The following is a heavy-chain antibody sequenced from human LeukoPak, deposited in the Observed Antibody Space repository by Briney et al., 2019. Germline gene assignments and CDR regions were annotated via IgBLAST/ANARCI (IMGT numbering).Heavy chain of an antibody. CDR2: MNQDGSEI. V-gene: IGHV3-7*01. J-gene: IGHJ3*02. CDR3: SRGGAPAGYAYDI. Sequence: PGGSLRLSCVGSGFTFSRYWLNWVRQAPGKGLEWVANMNQDGSEIYYLDSVKGRFTISRDNAKNSVYLQMNGLKAEDTAVYYCSRGGAPAGYAYDIWGHGTVVTVSS. CDR1: GFTFSRYW. D-gene: IGHD6-13*01.